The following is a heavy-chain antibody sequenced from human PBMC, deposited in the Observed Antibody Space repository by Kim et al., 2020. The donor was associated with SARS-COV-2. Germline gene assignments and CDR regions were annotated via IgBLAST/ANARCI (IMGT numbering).Heavy chain of an antibody. J-gene: IGHJ4*02. D-gene: IGHD5-18*01. V-gene: IGHV1-46*01. CDR3: ARDLRQRGYSYGLDY. Sequence: QKFQGRVTMNRDTSTSTVAMELSSRRSEDTAVYYCARDLRQRGYSYGLDYWGQGTLVTVSS.